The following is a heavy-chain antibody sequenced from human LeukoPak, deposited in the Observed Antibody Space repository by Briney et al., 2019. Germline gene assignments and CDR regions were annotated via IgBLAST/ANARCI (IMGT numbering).Heavy chain of an antibody. CDR3: ASRAGYTGSWSAFDY. CDR2: ISGSTGST. D-gene: IGHD6-13*01. J-gene: IGHJ4*02. Sequence: PGGSLRLSCAASGFTFSNYAMNWVRQAPGEGLEWVSLISGSTGSTYYADSVKGRFSISRDNSKNTVYLQMNSLRAEDTAVYYCASRAGYTGSWSAFDYWGQGTLVTVSS. CDR1: GFTFSNYA. V-gene: IGHV3-23*01.